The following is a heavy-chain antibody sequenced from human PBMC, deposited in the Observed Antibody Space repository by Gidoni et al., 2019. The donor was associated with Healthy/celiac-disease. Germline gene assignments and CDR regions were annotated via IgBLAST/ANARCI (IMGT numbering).Heavy chain of an antibody. CDR3: ARAPTYYDFWSGYYYMDV. D-gene: IGHD3-3*01. J-gene: IGHJ6*03. V-gene: IGHV1-8*01. CDR2: MNPNRGNT. CDR1: GYTFTSYA. Sequence: QVQLVQSGAEAKTPGASVKVSRTASGYTFTSYAINWVRQATGQGLEWMGWMNPNRGNTGYAQKFQGRVTMTRNTSISTAYMELSSLRSEDTAVDYCARAPTYYDFWSGYYYMDVWGKGTTVTVSS.